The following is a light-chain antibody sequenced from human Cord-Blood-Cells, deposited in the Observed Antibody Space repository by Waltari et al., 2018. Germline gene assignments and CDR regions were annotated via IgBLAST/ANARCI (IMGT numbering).Light chain of an antibody. V-gene: IGLV3-27*01. CDR3: YSAADNKLWV. CDR2: KDS. J-gene: IGLJ3*02. CDR1: VLAKKY. Sequence: SYELTQPSSVSVSPGQTARITCSGDVLAKKYARWFQQKPGQAPVLVIYKDSERPSGIPERFSGSSSGTTVTLTISGAQVEDEADYYCYSAADNKLWVFGGGTKLTVL.